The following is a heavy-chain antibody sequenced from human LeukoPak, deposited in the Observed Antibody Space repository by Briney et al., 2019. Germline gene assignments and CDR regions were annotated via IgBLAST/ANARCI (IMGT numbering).Heavy chain of an antibody. CDR1: GFTFDDYA. Sequence: GRSLRLSCAASGFTFDDYAMDWVRQAPGKGLEWVSGISWNSGSIGYADSVKGRFTISRDNAKNSLYLQMNSLRAEDMALYYCAKMGGGNSEAFDIWGQGTMVTVSS. V-gene: IGHV3-9*03. CDR2: ISWNSGSI. D-gene: IGHD4-23*01. CDR3: AKMGGGNSEAFDI. J-gene: IGHJ3*02.